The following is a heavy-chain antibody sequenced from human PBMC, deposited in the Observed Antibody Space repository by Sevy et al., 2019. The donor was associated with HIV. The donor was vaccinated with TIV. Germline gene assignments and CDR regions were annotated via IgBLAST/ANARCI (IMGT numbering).Heavy chain of an antibody. CDR2: ISGTGDYT. D-gene: IGHD5-18*01. Sequence: GGSLRLSCAASGFTFSNFVMGWVRQAPGKGLDWISVISGTGDYTYYADSVQGRFTISRDNSKNTLFLQMNSLRAEDTAIFYCAKKMGGGSGMAFLVDYWGQGALVTVSS. V-gene: IGHV3-23*01. J-gene: IGHJ4*02. CDR1: GFTFSNFV. CDR3: AKKMGGGSGMAFLVDY.